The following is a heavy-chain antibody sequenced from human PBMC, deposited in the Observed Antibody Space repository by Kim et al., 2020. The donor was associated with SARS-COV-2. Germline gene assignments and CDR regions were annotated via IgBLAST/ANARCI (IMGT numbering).Heavy chain of an antibody. V-gene: IGHV3-15*01. J-gene: IGHJ4*02. D-gene: IGHD3-9*01. CDR3: TTLYYDILTGHYLYFDY. CDR2: IKSKTDGGAA. Sequence: GGSLRLSCAASGFIFSNAWMNWVRQAPGKGLEWVGRIKSKTDGGAADYAAPVKGRFTISRDDSKNTLYLQMNSLKTEDTAVYYCTTLYYDILTGHYLYFDYWGQGTLVTVSS. CDR1: GFIFSNAW.